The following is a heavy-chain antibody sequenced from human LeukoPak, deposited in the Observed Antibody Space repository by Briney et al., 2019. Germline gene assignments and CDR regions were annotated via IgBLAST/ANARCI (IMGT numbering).Heavy chain of an antibody. V-gene: IGHV1-8*01. CDR1: GYTFTSYD. J-gene: IGHJ6*03. Sequence: ASVKVSCKASGYTFTSYDINWVRRAPGQGLEWRGWRNPNSGNTGYAQKFQGRVTMTRNTSISTAYMELSRLRSEDTAVYYCARGGGSYPYYYYYYMDVWGKGTTVTVSS. D-gene: IGHD1-26*01. CDR3: ARGGGSYPYYYYYYMDV. CDR2: RNPNSGNT.